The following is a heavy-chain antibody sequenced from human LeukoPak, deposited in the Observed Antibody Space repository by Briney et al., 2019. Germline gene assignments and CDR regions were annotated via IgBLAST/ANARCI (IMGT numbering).Heavy chain of an antibody. V-gene: IGHV4-38-2*01. CDR3: ARAGYYDSSGYYYY. Sequence: SETLSLTCAVSGYSISSGYYWGWIRQPPGKGLEWIGSIYHSGSTYYNPSLKGRVTISVDTSKNQFSLKLSSVTAADTALYYCARAGYYDSSGYYYYWGQGTLVTVSS. D-gene: IGHD3-22*01. CDR1: GYSISSGYY. J-gene: IGHJ4*02. CDR2: IYHSGST.